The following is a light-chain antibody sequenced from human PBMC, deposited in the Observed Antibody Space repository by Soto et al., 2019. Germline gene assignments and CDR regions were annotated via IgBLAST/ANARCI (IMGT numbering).Light chain of an antibody. Sequence: EIVLTQSPGTLSLSPGERATLSCRASQSVSSSHLAWYQQKPGQAPRLLIYGASNRATGIPDRVSGSGSGTDFPLTINRLEPEDFAVYYCQQYASSLWTFGQGTKVEI. J-gene: IGKJ1*01. V-gene: IGKV3-20*01. CDR2: GAS. CDR1: QSVSSSH. CDR3: QQYASSLWT.